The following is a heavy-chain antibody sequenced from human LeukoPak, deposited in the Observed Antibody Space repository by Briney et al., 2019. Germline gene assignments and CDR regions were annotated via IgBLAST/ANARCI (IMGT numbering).Heavy chain of an antibody. J-gene: IGHJ5*02. CDR2: INHSGST. CDR1: GGSFSGYY. Sequence: SETLSLTCAVYGGSFSGYYWSWIRQPPGKGLEWIGEINHSGSTNYNPSLKSRVTISVDTSKNQFSLKLSSVTAADTAVYYCARGSSSSWYYWFDPWGQGTVVTVSS. V-gene: IGHV4-34*01. CDR3: ARGSSSSWYYWFDP. D-gene: IGHD6-13*01.